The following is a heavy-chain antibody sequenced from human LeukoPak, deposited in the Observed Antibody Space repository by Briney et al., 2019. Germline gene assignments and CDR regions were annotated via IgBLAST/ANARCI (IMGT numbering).Heavy chain of an antibody. Sequence: GGSLRLSCAASGFTFSSYAMHWVRQAPGKGLEWVAVISYDGSNKYYADSVKGRFTISRDNSKNTLYLQMNSLRAEDTAVYYCAREKFDYWGQGTLVTVSS. CDR1: GFTFSSYA. J-gene: IGHJ4*02. CDR3: AREKFDY. CDR2: ISYDGSNK. V-gene: IGHV3-30-3*01.